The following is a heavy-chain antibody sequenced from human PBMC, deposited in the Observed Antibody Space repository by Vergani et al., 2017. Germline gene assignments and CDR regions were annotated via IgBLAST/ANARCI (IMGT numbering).Heavy chain of an antibody. CDR2: INTNTGNP. CDR1: GYTFTTYA. D-gene: IGHD6-19*01. CDR3: ARAKRGRIAVSAADT. J-gene: IGHJ5*02. V-gene: IGHV7-4-1*02. Sequence: QVQLVQSGSELKKPGASVKVSCKASGYTFTTYAMNWVRQAPGQGLEWMGWINTNTGNPTYAPGFTGRFVFSLDTSVNTAFLQISGLTAEDTALYYCARAKRGRIAVSAADTWGQGTLVTVSS.